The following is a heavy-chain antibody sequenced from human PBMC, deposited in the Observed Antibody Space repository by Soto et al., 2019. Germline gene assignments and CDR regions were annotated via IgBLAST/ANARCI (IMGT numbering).Heavy chain of an antibody. J-gene: IGHJ4*02. Sequence: QVQLVESGGGVVQPGRSLRLSCAASGFSFSNCAMHWVRQAPGKGLEWVALIWYDGSNKYYADSMKGRFTISRDNSKNTVYLQMNSLRAEDTVIYYCARDYSMTTVTMGSWGQGTLVTVSS. D-gene: IGHD4-17*01. CDR3: ARDYSMTTVTMGS. CDR2: IWYDGSNK. V-gene: IGHV3-33*01. CDR1: GFSFSNCA.